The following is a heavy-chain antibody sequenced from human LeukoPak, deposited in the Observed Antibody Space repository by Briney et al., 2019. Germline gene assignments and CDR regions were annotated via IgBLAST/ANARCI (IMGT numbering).Heavy chain of an antibody. CDR2: IYYSGST. V-gene: IGHV4-59*01. Sequence: PSETLSLTCTVSGGSISSYYWSWIRQPPGKGLEWIGYIYYSGSTNYNPSLKSRVTISVDTSKNQFSLKLSSVTAADTAVYYCARVRDYYGSGSYYSPTDYYCYMDVWGKGTTVTISS. CDR3: ARVRDYYGSGSYYSPTDYYCYMDV. J-gene: IGHJ6*03. CDR1: GGSISSYY. D-gene: IGHD3-10*01.